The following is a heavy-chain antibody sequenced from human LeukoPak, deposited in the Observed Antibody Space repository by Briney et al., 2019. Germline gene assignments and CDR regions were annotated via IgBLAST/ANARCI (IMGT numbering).Heavy chain of an antibody. CDR1: GFTFSSYS. J-gene: IGHJ3*02. Sequence: GGSLRLSCAGSGFTFSSYSMNWVRQAPGKGLEWVSSISSSSSYIYYADSVKGRFTISRDNARNSLYLQMNNLRVEDTAVYYCARGYTNGGYVFDIWGQGTMVTVSS. V-gene: IGHV3-21*04. CDR3: ARGYTNGGYVFDI. CDR2: ISSSSSYI. D-gene: IGHD4-11*01.